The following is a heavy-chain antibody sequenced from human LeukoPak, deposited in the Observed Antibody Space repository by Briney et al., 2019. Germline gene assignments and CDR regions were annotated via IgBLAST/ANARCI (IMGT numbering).Heavy chain of an antibody. Sequence: SETLSPACTVSGGSISSSSYYWGWIRQPPGKGLEWIGSIYYSGSTYYNPSLKSRVTISVDTSKNQFSLKLSSVTAADTAVYYCARHSVVVPAAMSLWGQGTLVTVSS. J-gene: IGHJ4*02. V-gene: IGHV4-39*01. CDR3: ARHSVVVPAAMSL. CDR1: GGSISSSSYY. CDR2: IYYSGST. D-gene: IGHD2-2*01.